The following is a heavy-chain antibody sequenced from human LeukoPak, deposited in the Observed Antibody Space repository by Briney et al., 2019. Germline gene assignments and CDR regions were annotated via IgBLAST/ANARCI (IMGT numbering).Heavy chain of an antibody. V-gene: IGHV4-30-2*01. Sequence: PSQTLSLTCTVSGGSISSGGYYWSWIRQPPGKGLEWIGYIYHSGSTYYNPSLKSRVTISVDRSKNQFSLKLSSVTAADTAVYCCARGSSSSHPHDYWGQGTLVTVSS. CDR3: ARGSSSSHPHDY. CDR1: GGSISSGGYY. CDR2: IYHSGST. J-gene: IGHJ4*02. D-gene: IGHD6-6*01.